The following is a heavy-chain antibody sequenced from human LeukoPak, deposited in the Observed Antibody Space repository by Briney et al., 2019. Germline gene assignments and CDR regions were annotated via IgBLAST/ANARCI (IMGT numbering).Heavy chain of an antibody. CDR3: VRALGSPTADH. Sequence: PGGSLRLSCAASGFPFTNNWMSWVRQAPGKGLEWVANIKSDGSEKYYVDSVEGRFTISRDNAKNTVSLQMDSLRGEDTAVYYCVRALGSPTADHWGQGTLVTVSS. D-gene: IGHD3-16*01. V-gene: IGHV3-7*01. J-gene: IGHJ4*02. CDR2: IKSDGSEK. CDR1: GFPFTNNW.